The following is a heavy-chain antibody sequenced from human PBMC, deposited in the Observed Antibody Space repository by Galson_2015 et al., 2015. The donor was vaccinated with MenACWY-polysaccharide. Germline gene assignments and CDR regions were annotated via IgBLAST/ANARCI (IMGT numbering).Heavy chain of an antibody. J-gene: IGHJ6*02. V-gene: IGHV3-23*01. CDR2: ITAAGSTT. Sequence: SLRLSCAASGFIFKNYAMTWVRQAPGKGLEWVSAITAAGSTTWNADSVKGRFTISRDNSKSNLYLQMNNLRAEDTALYYCAKSIYCGGDCYSSGLDVWGQGTTVAVPS. D-gene: IGHD2-21*02. CDR1: GFIFKNYA. CDR3: AKSIYCGGDCYSSGLDV.